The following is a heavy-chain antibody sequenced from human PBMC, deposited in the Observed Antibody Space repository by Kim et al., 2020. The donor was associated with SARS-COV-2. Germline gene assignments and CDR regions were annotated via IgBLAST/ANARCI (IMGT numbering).Heavy chain of an antibody. Sequence: GGSLRLSCAASGFTFSSYWMSWVRQAPGKGLEWVANIKQDGSEKYYVDSVKGRFTISRDNAKNSLYLQMNSLRAEDTAVYYCARDWGSPVRYFDWLLSYDAFDIWGQGTMVTVSS. D-gene: IGHD3-9*01. V-gene: IGHV3-7*01. CDR3: ARDWGSPVRYFDWLLSYDAFDI. CDR2: IKQDGSEK. J-gene: IGHJ3*02. CDR1: GFTFSSYW.